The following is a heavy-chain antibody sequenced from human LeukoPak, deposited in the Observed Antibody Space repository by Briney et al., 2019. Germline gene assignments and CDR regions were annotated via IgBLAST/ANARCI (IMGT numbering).Heavy chain of an antibody. V-gene: IGHV4-30-4*01. CDR3: ASNWGPFWYFDL. CDR1: GGSISSGGYY. Sequence: SQTLSLTCTVSGGSISSGGYYWSWIRQPPGKGLEWIGYIYYSGSTYYNPSLKSRVTISVDTSKNQFSLKLSSVTAADTAVYYCASNWGPFWYFDLWGRGTLVTVSS. CDR2: IYYSGST. D-gene: IGHD3-16*01. J-gene: IGHJ2*01.